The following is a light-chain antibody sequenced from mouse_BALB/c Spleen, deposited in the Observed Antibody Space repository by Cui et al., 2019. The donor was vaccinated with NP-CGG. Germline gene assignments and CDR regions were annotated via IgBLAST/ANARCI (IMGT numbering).Light chain of an antibody. CDR1: TGAVTASNY. V-gene: IGLV1*01. J-gene: IGLJ1*01. CDR3: ALWYSNHWV. Sequence: AVVTQESALTTSSGEKVTLTCRSSTGAVTASNYTNWVQEKPDHLFTGLIGGTNNRAPGVPARFSGSLIGDKAALTITGAQTEDEAIYFCALWYSNHWVFGGGTKLTVL. CDR2: GTN.